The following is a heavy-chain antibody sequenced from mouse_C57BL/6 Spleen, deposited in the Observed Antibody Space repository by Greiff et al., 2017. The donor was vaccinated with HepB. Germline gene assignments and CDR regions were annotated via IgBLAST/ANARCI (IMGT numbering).Heavy chain of an antibody. CDR3: AGSGVYDGAYFDY. D-gene: IGHD2-3*01. CDR2: IYPRSGST. CDR1: GYTFTSYG. J-gene: IGHJ2*01. V-gene: IGHV1-81*01. Sequence: VQLQQSGAELARPGASVKLSCKASGYTFTSYGISWVKQRTGQGLEWIGEIYPRSGSTYYNEKFKGKATLTADKSSSTAYMELRRLTSEDSAVYFCAGSGVYDGAYFDYWGQGTTLTVSS.